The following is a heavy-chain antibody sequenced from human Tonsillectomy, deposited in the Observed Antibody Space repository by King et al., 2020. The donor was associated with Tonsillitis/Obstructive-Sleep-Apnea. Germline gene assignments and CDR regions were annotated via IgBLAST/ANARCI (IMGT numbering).Heavy chain of an antibody. CDR2: IYSGGST. D-gene: IGHD3-3*01. Sequence: VKLVESGGGLIQPGGSLRLSCAASGFTVSSNYMSWVRQAPGKGLEWVSVIYSGGSTYYADSVKGRFTISRDNSKNTLYLQMNSLRAEDTAVYYCARSRITIFGVVISYYFDYWGQGTLVTVSS. CDR1: GFTVSSNY. CDR3: ARSRITIFGVVISYYFDY. J-gene: IGHJ4*02. V-gene: IGHV3-53*01.